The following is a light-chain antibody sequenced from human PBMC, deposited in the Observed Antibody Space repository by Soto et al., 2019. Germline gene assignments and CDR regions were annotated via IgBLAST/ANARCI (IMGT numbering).Light chain of an antibody. Sequence: EIVLTQSPGTLSLSPGERATLSCRASQSVRSSYLAWYQQKPGQAPRLLIYGASSRATGIPDRVSGTGSGTDFTLTVSRLEPEDFAVYYCQQYGGSPYTFGQGTKLEIK. J-gene: IGKJ2*01. CDR1: QSVRSSY. CDR2: GAS. CDR3: QQYGGSPYT. V-gene: IGKV3-20*01.